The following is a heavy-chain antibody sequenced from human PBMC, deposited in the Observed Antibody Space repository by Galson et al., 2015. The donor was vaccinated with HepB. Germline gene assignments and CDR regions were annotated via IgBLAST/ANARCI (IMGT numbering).Heavy chain of an antibody. D-gene: IGHD5-24*01. CDR2: IWYDGSNK. J-gene: IGHJ4*02. V-gene: IGHV3-33*01. CDR3: ARGDGYNSFDY. CDR1: GFDFSTYG. Sequence: SLRLSCAASGFDFSTYGFHWVRQAPGKGLEWVAVIWYDGSNKYYADSVKGRFTISRDNPQNTLYLQMNSLRAEDTAVYYCARGDGYNSFDYWGQGTLVTVSS.